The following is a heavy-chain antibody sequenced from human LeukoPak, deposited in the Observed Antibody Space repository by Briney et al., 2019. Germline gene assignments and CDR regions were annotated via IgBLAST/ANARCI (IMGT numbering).Heavy chain of an antibody. CDR3: ARVLSSSGWYDVDY. Sequence: ASVKVSCKASGYTFTGYYMHWVRQAPGQGLEWMGWINPNSGRTNYAQKFQGRVTMTRDTSISTAYMELSRLRSDDTAVYYCARVLSSSGWYDVDYWGQGTLVTVSS. CDR2: INPNSGRT. CDR1: GYTFTGYY. V-gene: IGHV1-2*02. J-gene: IGHJ4*02. D-gene: IGHD6-19*01.